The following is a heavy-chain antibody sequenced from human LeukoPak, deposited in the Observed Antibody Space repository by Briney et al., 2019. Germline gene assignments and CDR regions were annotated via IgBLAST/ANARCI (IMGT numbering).Heavy chain of an antibody. Sequence: GGSLRLSCAASGFTFSGSAMHWVRQASGKGLEWVGRIRSKANSYATAYAASVKGRFTISRDDSKNTAYLQMNSLKTEDTAVYYCTSGIAAAGENHYYYYYMDVWGKGTTVTVSS. CDR2: IRSKANSYAT. CDR1: GFTFSGSA. D-gene: IGHD6-13*01. J-gene: IGHJ6*03. V-gene: IGHV3-73*01. CDR3: TSGIAAAGENHYYYYYMDV.